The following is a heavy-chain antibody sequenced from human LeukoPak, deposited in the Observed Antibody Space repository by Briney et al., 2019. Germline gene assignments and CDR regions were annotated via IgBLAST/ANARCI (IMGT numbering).Heavy chain of an antibody. CDR3: ARFQGARGYYGQFDY. D-gene: IGHD3-22*01. V-gene: IGHV4-34*01. Sequence: SETLSLTCAVYGGSFSGYYWSWIRQPPGKGLEWIGEINHSGSTNYNPSLKSRVTISVDTSKNQFSLKLSSVTAADTAVYYCARFQGARGYYGQFDYWGQGTLVTVSS. J-gene: IGHJ4*02. CDR2: INHSGST. CDR1: GGSFSGYY.